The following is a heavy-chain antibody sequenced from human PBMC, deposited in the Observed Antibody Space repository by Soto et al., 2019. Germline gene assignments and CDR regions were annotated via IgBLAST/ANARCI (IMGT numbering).Heavy chain of an antibody. CDR3: ARGVGRIKTFGAARVDAFDI. J-gene: IGHJ3*02. V-gene: IGHV3-30-3*01. Sequence: PGGSLRLSCAASGFTFSSYAMHWVRQAPGKGLEWVAVISYDGSNKYYADSVKGRFTISRDNSKNTLYLQMNSLRAEDTAVYYCARGVGRIKTFGAARVDAFDIWGQGTMVTVSS. D-gene: IGHD3-3*01. CDR2: ISYDGSNK. CDR1: GFTFSSYA.